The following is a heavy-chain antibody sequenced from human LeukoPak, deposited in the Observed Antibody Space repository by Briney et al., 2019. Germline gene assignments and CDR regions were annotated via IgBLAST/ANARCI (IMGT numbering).Heavy chain of an antibody. D-gene: IGHD3-10*01. V-gene: IGHV4-59*08. J-gene: IGHJ4*02. Sequence: SETLSLTCTVSGGSISGYYWSWIRQPPGKALEWIGYMYYSGPTNYNPSLKSRVTISVDTSKNQFSLRLSSVTAADTAVYYCARYAVPGYGSGTYYNFDFWGQGTLVTVSS. CDR3: ARYAVPGYGSGTYYNFDF. CDR1: GGSISGYY. CDR2: MYYSGPT.